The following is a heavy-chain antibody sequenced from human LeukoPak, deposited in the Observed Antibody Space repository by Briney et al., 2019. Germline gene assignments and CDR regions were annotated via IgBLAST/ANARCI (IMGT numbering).Heavy chain of an antibody. CDR3: AKRGVVIRVILVGFHKEAYYFDS. D-gene: IGHD3-22*01. J-gene: IGHJ4*02. CDR2: ISDSGGSR. CDR1: GITLSNYG. Sequence: GGSLRLSCAVPGITLSNYGMSWVRQAPGKGLEWVAGISDSGGSRNYADSVKGRFTISRDNPKNTLYLQMNSLSAEDTAVYFCAKRGVVIRVILVGFHKEAYYFDSWGQGALVTVSS. V-gene: IGHV3-23*01.